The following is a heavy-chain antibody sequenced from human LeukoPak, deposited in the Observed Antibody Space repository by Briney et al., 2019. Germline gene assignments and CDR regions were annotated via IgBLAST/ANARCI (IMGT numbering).Heavy chain of an antibody. D-gene: IGHD5-18*01. CDR3: ARERGYSYGTDY. CDR2: INHSGST. CDR1: GGSFSGYY. Sequence: SETLSLTCAVYGGSFSGYYWSWIRQPPGKGLEWIGEINHSGSTNYIPSLKSRVTISVDTSKNQFSLKLSSVTAADTAVYYCARERGYSYGTDYWGQGTLVTVSS. J-gene: IGHJ4*02. V-gene: IGHV4-34*01.